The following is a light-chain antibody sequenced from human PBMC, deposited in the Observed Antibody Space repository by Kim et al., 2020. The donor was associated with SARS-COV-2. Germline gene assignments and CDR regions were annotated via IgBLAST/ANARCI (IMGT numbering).Light chain of an antibody. J-gene: IGLJ2*01. CDR3: SSYTSSSTLV. V-gene: IGLV2-14*03. CDR1: SSDVGGYNY. CDR2: DVS. Sequence: GHSITMSCTGTSSDVGGYNYVSWYPQHPGKAPKLMIYDVSHRPSGVSNRFSGSKSGNTASLTISGLQAEDEADYYCSSYTSSSTLVFGGGTQLTVL.